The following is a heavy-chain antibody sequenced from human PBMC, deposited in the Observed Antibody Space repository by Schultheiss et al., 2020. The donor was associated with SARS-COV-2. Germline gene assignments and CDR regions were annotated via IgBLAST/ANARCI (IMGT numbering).Heavy chain of an antibody. CDR2: INPNSGGT. CDR3: AREGFPKYSSSWSSLNWFDP. D-gene: IGHD6-13*01. V-gene: IGHV1-18*04. J-gene: IGHJ5*02. Sequence: ASVKVSCKASGYSFTTYGITWVRQDPGQGLEWMGWINPNSGGTNYAQKFQGRVTITADKSTSTAYMELSSLRSEDTAVYYCAREGFPKYSSSWSSLNWFDPWGQGTLVTVSS. CDR1: GYSFTTYG.